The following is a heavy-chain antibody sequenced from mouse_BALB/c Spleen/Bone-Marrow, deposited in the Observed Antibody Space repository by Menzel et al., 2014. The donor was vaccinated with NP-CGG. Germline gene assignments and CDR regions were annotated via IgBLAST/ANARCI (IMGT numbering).Heavy chain of an antibody. CDR1: GFTFNTYA. CDR2: IRSKSHNYAT. Sequence: EVKVVESGGGLVQPKGSLKLSCAASGFTFNTYAMNWVRQAPGKGLEWVARIRSKSHNYATYYADSVKDRFTISRDDSQSMLYLQMNNLQTEDTAMYFCVRHYYGYAPYAMDYWGQGTSVTVSS. CDR3: VRHYYGYAPYAMDY. J-gene: IGHJ4*01. V-gene: IGHV10-1*02. D-gene: IGHD1-2*01.